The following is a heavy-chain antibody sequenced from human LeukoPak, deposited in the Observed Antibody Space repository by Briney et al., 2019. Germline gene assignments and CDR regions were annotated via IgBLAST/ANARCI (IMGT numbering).Heavy chain of an antibody. CDR2: ISSSSSYI. CDR3: ARDRGGLYCSGASCYNPYYMDV. V-gene: IGHV3-21*01. D-gene: IGHD2-2*02. CDR1: GLTFSNYG. Sequence: GGSLRLSCAASGLTFSNYGMNWVRQAPGMGLEWVSSISSSSSYIYYADSGKGRFTISRDNAKNSLYLQMNILRAEDTAVYCCARDRGGLYCSGASCYNPYYMDVWGKGTTVTVSS. J-gene: IGHJ6*03.